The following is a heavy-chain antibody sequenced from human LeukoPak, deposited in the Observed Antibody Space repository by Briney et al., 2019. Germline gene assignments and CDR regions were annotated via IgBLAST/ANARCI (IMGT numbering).Heavy chain of an antibody. CDR3: ARGGGLDV. CDR2: MNIDGSEK. J-gene: IGHJ6*02. Sequence: GGSLRLSCAASGFTFSNYWMGWVRQAPGKRPEWVANMNIDGSEKYYADSVKGRFSISRDNAKNSLYLQMSNSRAEDTAVYFCARGGGLDVWGQGATVTVSS. V-gene: IGHV3-7*03. D-gene: IGHD3-16*01. CDR1: GFTFSNYW.